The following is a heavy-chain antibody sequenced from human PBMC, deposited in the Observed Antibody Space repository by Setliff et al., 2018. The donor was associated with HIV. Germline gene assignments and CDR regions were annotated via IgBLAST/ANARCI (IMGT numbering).Heavy chain of an antibody. CDR1: GGSISSSSYY. D-gene: IGHD5-18*01. CDR2: IYYSGST. V-gene: IGHV4-39*01. CDR3: ARAMKYSYGYVHDAFDI. J-gene: IGHJ3*02. Sequence: SETLSLTCTVSGGSISSSSYYWGWIRQPPGKGLEWIGSIYYSGSTYYNPSLKSRVTISVDTSKNQFSLKLSSATAADTAVYYCARAMKYSYGYVHDAFDIWGQGTMVTVSS.